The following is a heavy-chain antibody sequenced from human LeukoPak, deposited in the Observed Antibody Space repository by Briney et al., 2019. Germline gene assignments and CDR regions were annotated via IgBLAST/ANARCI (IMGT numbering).Heavy chain of an antibody. D-gene: IGHD3-10*01. Sequence: GGSLRLSCAASGFTFSSYGMHWVRQAPGKGLEWVAVISYDGSNKYYADSVKGRFTISRDNSKNTLYLQMNSLRAEDTAVYYCAKMRFGDDVFDIWGQGTMVTVSS. J-gene: IGHJ3*02. CDR3: AKMRFGDDVFDI. CDR2: ISYDGSNK. CDR1: GFTFSSYG. V-gene: IGHV3-30*18.